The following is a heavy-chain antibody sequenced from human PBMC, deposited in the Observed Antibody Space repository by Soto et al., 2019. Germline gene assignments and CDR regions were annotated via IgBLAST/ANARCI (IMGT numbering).Heavy chain of an antibody. V-gene: IGHV5-51*01. CDR3: ATLGCSGGSCRRVAFRTPMDY. J-gene: IGHJ4*02. CDR2: IYPGDSDT. Sequence: GESLKISCKGSGYSFTSYWIGWVRQMPGKGLEWMGIIYPGDSDTRYSPSFQGHVTISADKSISTAYLQWSSLKASDTAMYYCATLGCSGGSCRRVAFRTPMDYWGQGTLVTVSS. D-gene: IGHD2-15*01. CDR1: GYSFTSYW.